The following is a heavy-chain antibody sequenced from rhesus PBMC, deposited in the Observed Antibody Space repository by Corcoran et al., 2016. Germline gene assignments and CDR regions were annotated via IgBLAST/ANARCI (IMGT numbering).Heavy chain of an antibody. CDR1: GGSISSNY. V-gene: IGHV4-173*01. CDR3: ARNGKPTFDY. J-gene: IGHJ4*01. D-gene: IGHD3S6*01. Sequence: QLQLQESGPGLVKPSETLSLTCAVSGGSISSNYWSWIRQAPGKGLEWIGYIYGSGSSTDYNPSLKSRVTISTDTSKNQFSLKLSSVTTADTAVYYCARNGKPTFDYWGQGVLVTVSS. CDR2: IYGSGSST.